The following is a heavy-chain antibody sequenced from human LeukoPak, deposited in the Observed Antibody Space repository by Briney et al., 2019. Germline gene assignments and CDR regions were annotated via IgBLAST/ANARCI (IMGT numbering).Heavy chain of an antibody. D-gene: IGHD3-22*01. Sequence: PGRSLRLSCAASGFTFSSYGMHWVRQAPGKGLEWVAVILNDGRSKYYADSVKGRFTISRDNSKNTLYLQMNSLRVEDTAVYFCAKDLDSSGDSYWGQGTLVTVSS. V-gene: IGHV3-30*18. CDR1: GFTFSSYG. CDR2: ILNDGRSK. CDR3: AKDLDSSGDSY. J-gene: IGHJ4*02.